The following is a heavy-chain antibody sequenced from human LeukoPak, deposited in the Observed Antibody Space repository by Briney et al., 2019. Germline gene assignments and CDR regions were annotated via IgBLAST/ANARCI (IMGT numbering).Heavy chain of an antibody. V-gene: IGHV4-30-2*01. J-gene: IGHJ6*02. D-gene: IGHD2-8*01. CDR3: ARDRTRENGMDV. CDR1: GGSISSGGYY. CDR2: IYHSGST. Sequence: PSQTLSLTCTVSGGSISSGGYYWSWIRQPPGKGLEWIGYIYHSGSTYYNPSLKSRVTISVDWSKNQFSLKLSSVAAADTAVYYCARDRTRENGMDVWGQGTTVTVSS.